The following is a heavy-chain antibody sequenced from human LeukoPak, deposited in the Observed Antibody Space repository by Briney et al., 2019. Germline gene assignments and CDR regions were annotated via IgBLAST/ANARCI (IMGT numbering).Heavy chain of an antibody. V-gene: IGHV3-30-3*01. Sequence: GGSLRLSCVASGFTFTHYSMHWVRQAPGKGLEWVSLILYDGSSQYYADSVRGRFTISRDDSKNTLFLQMNSLRAEDTAMYYCATDGLTGRTDGTLESWGQGTLVTVSS. CDR3: ATDGLTGRTDGTLES. CDR1: GFTFTHYS. CDR2: ILYDGSSQ. D-gene: IGHD1-20*01. J-gene: IGHJ4*02.